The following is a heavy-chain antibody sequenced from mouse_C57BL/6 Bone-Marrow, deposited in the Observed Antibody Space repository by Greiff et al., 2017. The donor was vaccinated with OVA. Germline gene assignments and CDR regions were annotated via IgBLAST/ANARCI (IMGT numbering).Heavy chain of an antibody. D-gene: IGHD4-1*01. CDR3: ATLGDWYFDV. Sequence: VQLQQPGAELVMPGASVKLSCKASGYTFTSYWMHWVKQRPGQGLEWIGEIDPSDSYTNYNQKFKGKSTLTVDKSSSTAYMQLSSLTSEDSAVYYCATLGDWYFDVWGTGTTVTVSS. V-gene: IGHV1-69*01. J-gene: IGHJ1*03. CDR2: IDPSDSYT. CDR1: GYTFTSYW.